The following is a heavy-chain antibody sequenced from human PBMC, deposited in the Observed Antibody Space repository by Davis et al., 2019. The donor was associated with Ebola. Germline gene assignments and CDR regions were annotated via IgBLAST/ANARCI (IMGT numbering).Heavy chain of an antibody. CDR2: IIPFFGTA. Sequence: SVKVSCKASGGTFSSYAISWVRQAPGQGLEWMGGIIPFFGTANYAQKFQGRVTITADKSTSTAYMELSSLRSEDTAVYYCARTRLDRRYYYYGMDVWGQGTTVTVSS. J-gene: IGHJ6*02. V-gene: IGHV1-69*06. D-gene: IGHD6-6*01. CDR3: ARTRLDRRYYYYGMDV. CDR1: GGTFSSYA.